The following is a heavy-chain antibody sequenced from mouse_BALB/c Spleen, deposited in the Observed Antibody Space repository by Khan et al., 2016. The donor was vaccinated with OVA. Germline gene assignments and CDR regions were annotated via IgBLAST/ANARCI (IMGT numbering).Heavy chain of an antibody. CDR2: ISPGSGDT. J-gene: IGHJ3*01. V-gene: IGHV1-77*01. CDR1: GYTFTDYY. D-gene: IGHD1-2*01. Sequence: QVQLQQPGAELARPGASVKLSCKASGYTFTDYYINWVKQRTGQGLEWIGEISPGSGDTSYNEKFTGKATLTADKSSSTAYMQLNSLTSEGSAVSFCARRKYCGYTFAYGGQGTLVTVAA. CDR3: ARRKYCGYTFAY.